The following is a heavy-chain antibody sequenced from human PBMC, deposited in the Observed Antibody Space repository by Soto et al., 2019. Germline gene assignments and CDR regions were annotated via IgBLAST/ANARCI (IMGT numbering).Heavy chain of an antibody. CDR3: ASSKEAVAENWFDP. CDR2: IYYSGST. CDR1: GGSISSSSYY. V-gene: IGHV4-39*01. J-gene: IGHJ5*02. Sequence: SETLSLTCTVSGGSISSSSYYWCWIRQPPGKGLEWIGSIYYSGSTYYNPSLKSRVTISVDTSKNQFSLKLSSVTAADTAVYYCASSKEAVAENWFDPWGQGTLVTVSS. D-gene: IGHD6-19*01.